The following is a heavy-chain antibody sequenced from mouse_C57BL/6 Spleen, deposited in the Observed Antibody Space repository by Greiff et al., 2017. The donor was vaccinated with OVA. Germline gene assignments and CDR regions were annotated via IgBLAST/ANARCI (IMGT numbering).Heavy chain of an antibody. CDR1: GFNTKNTY. V-gene: IGHV14-3*01. CDR2: IDPANGNT. J-gene: IGHJ2*01. Sequence: EVQLQQSVAELVRPGASVKLSCTASGFNTKNTYMHWVKQRPEQGLEWIGRIDPANGNTKYAPKFQGKATITADTSSNTAYLQLSSLTSEDTAFYYCARRDVFDYWGQGTTLTVSS. CDR3: ARRDVFDY.